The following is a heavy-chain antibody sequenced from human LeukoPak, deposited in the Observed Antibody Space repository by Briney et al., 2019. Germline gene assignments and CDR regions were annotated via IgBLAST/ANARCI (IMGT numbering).Heavy chain of an antibody. Sequence: GGSLRLSCAASGFTFSSYDMNWVRQAPGKGLEWVSSISSRSSSIYYADSVKGRLTISRDNAKNSLYLQMNSLRADDTAVYWCARDYIAYDPLDYWGQGTLVTVSS. CDR2: ISSRSSSI. CDR3: ARDYIAYDPLDY. CDR1: GFTFSSYD. V-gene: IGHV3-21*01. D-gene: IGHD3-3*01. J-gene: IGHJ4*02.